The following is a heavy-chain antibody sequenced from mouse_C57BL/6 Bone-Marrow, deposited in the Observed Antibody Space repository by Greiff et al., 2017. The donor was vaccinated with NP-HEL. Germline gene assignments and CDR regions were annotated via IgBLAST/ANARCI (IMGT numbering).Heavy chain of an antibody. CDR2: ISGGGGNT. J-gene: IGHJ4*01. V-gene: IGHV5-9*01. D-gene: IGHD4-1*01. Sequence: EVKVEESGGGLVKPGGSLKLSCAASGFTFSSYTMSWVRQTPEKRLEWVATISGGGGNTYYPDSVKGRFTISRDNAKNTLYLQMSSLRSEDTALYYCARQEVTETICYAMDYWGQGTSVTVSS. CDR1: GFTFSSYT. CDR3: ARQEVTETICYAMDY.